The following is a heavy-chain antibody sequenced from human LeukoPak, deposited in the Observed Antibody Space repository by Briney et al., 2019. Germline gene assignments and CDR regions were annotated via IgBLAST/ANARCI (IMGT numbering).Heavy chain of an antibody. D-gene: IGHD6-19*01. Sequence: GGSLRLSCAASGFTFITHSMSWVRDAPGKGLEWVSTISSGGGLYYADSVKGRFTISRNNAKNSLYLQMNSLRAEDTAVFYWARDSSGWSRDYWGQGTLVTVS. CDR2: ISSGGGL. J-gene: IGHJ4*02. CDR1: GFTFITHS. V-gene: IGHV3-21*06. CDR3: ARDSSGWSRDY.